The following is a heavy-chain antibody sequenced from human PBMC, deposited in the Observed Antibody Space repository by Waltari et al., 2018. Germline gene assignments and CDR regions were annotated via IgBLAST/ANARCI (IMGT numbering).Heavy chain of an antibody. D-gene: IGHD3-3*01. CDR1: GYTFSEYY. J-gene: IGHJ4*02. CDR2: LLPNTGGT. CDR3: VRDFWSAGSR. Sequence: QVQLVQSGAEVKKPGASVKVSCKASGYTFSEYYIHWVRQAPGQGLEWMGWLLPNTGGTNYAQNFQGRVTMTTDTSINTAYLELSSLRYDDTAVFYCVRDFWSAGSRWGQGTLVTIS. V-gene: IGHV1-2*02.